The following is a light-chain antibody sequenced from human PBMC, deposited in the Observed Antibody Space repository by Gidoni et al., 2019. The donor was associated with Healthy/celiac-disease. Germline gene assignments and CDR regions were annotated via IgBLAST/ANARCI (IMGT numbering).Light chain of an antibody. CDR3: QQSYSTPLT. Sequence: EIQMTQSPSSLSASVGDRVTITCRASQSISSYLNWYQQKPGKAPTLLNYAASSLQSGVPSRFSGSGSGTDFTLTISSLQPEDFATYYCQQSYSTPLTFGPGTKVEIK. J-gene: IGKJ1*01. CDR2: AAS. CDR1: QSISSY. V-gene: IGKV1-39*01.